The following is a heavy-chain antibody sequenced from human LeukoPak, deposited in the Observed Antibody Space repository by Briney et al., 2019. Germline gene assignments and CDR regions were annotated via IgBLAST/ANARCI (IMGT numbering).Heavy chain of an antibody. CDR3: ARVGDHYHWYLDV. CDR2: LYSGSST. D-gene: IGHD3-10*01. V-gene: IGHV3-53*01. CDR1: GFSVSTKY. Sequence: GGSLTLSCEGSGFSVSTKYMSWVRQAPGKGLEWVSILYSGSSTYYTDSVKGRFTVSRDDSKNTLYLHMNSLGVEDTAVYYCARVGDHYHWYLDVWGRGTLVTVSS. J-gene: IGHJ2*01.